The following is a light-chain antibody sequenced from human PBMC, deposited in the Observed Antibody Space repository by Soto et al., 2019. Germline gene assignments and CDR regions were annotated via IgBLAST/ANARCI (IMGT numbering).Light chain of an antibody. Sequence: QSALTQPPSASGSPGQSVTISCTGTSSDVGGYNYVSWHQQHPGKAPKLMIYEVNKRPSGVPDRFSGSKSGNTASLTVSGLQAEDEADYYCSSFAGGNNVVFGGGTKVTVL. CDR2: EVN. CDR1: SSDVGGYNY. CDR3: SSFAGGNNVV. V-gene: IGLV2-8*01. J-gene: IGLJ3*02.